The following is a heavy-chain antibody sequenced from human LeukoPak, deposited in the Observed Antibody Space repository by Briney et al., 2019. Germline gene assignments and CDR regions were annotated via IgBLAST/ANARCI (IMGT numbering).Heavy chain of an antibody. CDR2: ISYDGSNK. CDR1: GFTFSSYA. Sequence: PGRSLRLSCAASGFTFSSYAMHWVRQAPGKGLEWVAVISYDGSNKYYADSVKGRFTISRDNSKNMLYLQMNSLRAEDTAVYYCARDVLTYGSYFDYWGQGTLVTVSS. J-gene: IGHJ4*02. V-gene: IGHV3-30-3*01. CDR3: ARDVLTYGSYFDY. D-gene: IGHD3-10*01.